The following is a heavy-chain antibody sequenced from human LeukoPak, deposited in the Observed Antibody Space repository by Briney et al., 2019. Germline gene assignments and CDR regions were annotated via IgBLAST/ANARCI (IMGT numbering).Heavy chain of an antibody. V-gene: IGHV3-66*01. Sequence: GGSLTLSLAASGFTVSSNYMSWVSQPPGKWMEWGSFIYRGGSTYYADSVKGTFTISRDNSKNTLYLQMNRLRAEDTAVYYCARDSRRILLSDWGQGTLVTVSS. D-gene: IGHD2-15*01. J-gene: IGHJ4*02. CDR2: IYRGGST. CDR1: GFTVSSNY. CDR3: ARDSRRILLSD.